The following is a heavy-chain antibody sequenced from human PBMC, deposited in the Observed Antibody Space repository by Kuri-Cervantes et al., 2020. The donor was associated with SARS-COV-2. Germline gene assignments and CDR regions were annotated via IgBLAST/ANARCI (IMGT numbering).Heavy chain of an antibody. CDR1: GFTFSSYG. V-gene: IGHV3-30*02. CDR2: IRYDGSNK. D-gene: IGHD3-3*01. CDR3: ARVCAIFGVVTTALDL. Sequence: GESLKISCAASGFTFSSYGMHWVRQAPGKGLEWVAFIRYDGSNKYYADSVKGRFTISRDNAKNSLYLQMNSLRAEDTAVYYCARVCAIFGVVTTALDLWGRGTLVTVSS. J-gene: IGHJ2*01.